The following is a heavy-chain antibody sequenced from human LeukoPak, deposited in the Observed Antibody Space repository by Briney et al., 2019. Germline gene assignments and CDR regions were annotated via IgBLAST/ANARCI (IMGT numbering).Heavy chain of an antibody. CDR3: ASSTVGTLDY. Sequence: GGSLRLSCAASGFTFSSHSMNWVRQAPGKGLEWVSSISSSSSYIYYADSVKGRFTISRDNAKNSLYLQMNSLRAEDTAVYYCASSTVGTLDYWGQGTLVTVSS. V-gene: IGHV3-21*01. CDR2: ISSSSSYI. D-gene: IGHD1-14*01. CDR1: GFTFSSHS. J-gene: IGHJ4*02.